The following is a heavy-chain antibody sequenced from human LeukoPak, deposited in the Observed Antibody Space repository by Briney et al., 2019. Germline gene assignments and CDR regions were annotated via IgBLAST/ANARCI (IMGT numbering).Heavy chain of an antibody. CDR3: ARGTVTTFLDY. J-gene: IGHJ4*02. CDR2: ISSNGSST. V-gene: IGHV3-64*01. CDR1: GFTFSSYA. Sequence: GGSLRLSCAASGFTFSSYAMHWVRQAQGKGLEYVSAISSNGSSTYYANSVKGRFTISRDNSKNTLYLQMGSLRAEDMAVYYCARGTVTTFLDYWGQGTLVTVSS. D-gene: IGHD4-17*01.